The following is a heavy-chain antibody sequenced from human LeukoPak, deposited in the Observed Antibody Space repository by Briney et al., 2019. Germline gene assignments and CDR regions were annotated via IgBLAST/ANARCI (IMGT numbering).Heavy chain of an antibody. J-gene: IGHJ6*03. D-gene: IGHD5-18*01. CDR1: GGSISSYY. CDR3: ARTTEGGYSYGYFYYYMDV. V-gene: IGHV4-59*01. Sequence: PSETLSLTCTVSGGSISSYYWSWIRQPPGKGLEWIGYIYYSGSTNYKSSLKSRVTISVDTSKNQFSLKLSSVTAADTAAYYCARTTEGGYSYGYFYYYMDVWGKGTTVTISS. CDR2: IYYSGST.